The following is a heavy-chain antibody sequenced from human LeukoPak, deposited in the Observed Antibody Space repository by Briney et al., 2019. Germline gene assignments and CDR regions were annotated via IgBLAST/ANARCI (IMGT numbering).Heavy chain of an antibody. CDR3: AKDFCSSTSCYEGLDY. Sequence: PGGSLRLSCAASGFTFDDYAMHWVRQAPGKGLEWVSGISWNSGSIGYADSVKGRFTISRDNAKNSLYLQMNSLRAEDTALYYCAKDFCSSTSCYEGLDYWGQGTLLTVSS. CDR1: GFTFDDYA. V-gene: IGHV3-9*01. D-gene: IGHD2-2*01. CDR2: ISWNSGSI. J-gene: IGHJ4*02.